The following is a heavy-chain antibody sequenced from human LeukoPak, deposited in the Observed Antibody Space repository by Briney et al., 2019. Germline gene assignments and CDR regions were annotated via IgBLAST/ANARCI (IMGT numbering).Heavy chain of an antibody. CDR1: GGTFSSYA. CDR2: IIPIFGTA. D-gene: IGHD3-9*01. J-gene: IGHJ4*02. V-gene: IGHV1-69*01. CDR3: ASGQDYDILTGLFDY. Sequence: SVKVSCKASGGTFSSYAISWVRQAPGRGLEWMGGIIPIFGTANYAQKFQGRVTITADESTSTAYMELSSLRSEDTAVYYCASGQDYDILTGLFDYWGQGTLVTVSS.